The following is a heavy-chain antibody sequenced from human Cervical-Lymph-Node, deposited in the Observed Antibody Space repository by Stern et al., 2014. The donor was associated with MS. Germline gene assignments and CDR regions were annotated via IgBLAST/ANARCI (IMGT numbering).Heavy chain of an antibody. D-gene: IGHD2-21*01. V-gene: IGHV1-24*01. Sequence: VQLGESVAEVKKPGASVKDSCKVSGYPLTELSMHWVRQAPGKGLEWMGGFDPEDGETIYAQKFQGRVTMTEDTSTDTAYMELSSLRSEDTAVYYCATYSYYYYGMDVWGQGTTVTVSS. CDR2: FDPEDGET. CDR3: ATYSYYYYGMDV. J-gene: IGHJ6*02. CDR1: GYPLTELS.